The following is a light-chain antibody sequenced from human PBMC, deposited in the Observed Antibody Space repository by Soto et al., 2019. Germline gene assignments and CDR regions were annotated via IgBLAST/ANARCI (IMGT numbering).Light chain of an antibody. J-gene: IGKJ1*01. CDR2: AAS. Sequence: IQLTQSPSSLSASVGDRVTITCRASQGISSYLAWYQQKPGKAPKLLIYAASTLQSGVPSRFSGSGSGTEFTLTISSLEPEDFAVYYCQQRSNWPRTFGQGTKVDIK. CDR3: QQRSNWPRT. V-gene: IGKV1-9*01. CDR1: QGISSY.